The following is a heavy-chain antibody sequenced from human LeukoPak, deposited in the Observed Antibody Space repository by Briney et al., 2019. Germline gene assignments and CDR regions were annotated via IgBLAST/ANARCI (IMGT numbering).Heavy chain of an antibody. Sequence: QPGRSLRLSCVASGFTFSSYAMHWVRQAPGKGLEWVAVISYDGSNKYYADSVKGRFTISRDNSKNTLYLQMNSLRAEDTAVYYCARGKGEYFDYWGQGTLVTVSS. J-gene: IGHJ4*02. CDR3: ARGKGEYFDY. CDR1: GFTFSSYA. V-gene: IGHV3-30*04. CDR2: ISYDGSNK. D-gene: IGHD3-16*01.